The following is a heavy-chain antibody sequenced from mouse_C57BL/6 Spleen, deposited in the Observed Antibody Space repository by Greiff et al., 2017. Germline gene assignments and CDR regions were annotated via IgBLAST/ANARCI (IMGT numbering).Heavy chain of an antibody. Sequence: VQLKESGPELVKPGASVKISCKASGYSFTDSNMNWVKQSNGKSLEWIGVINPNYGTTSYNQKFKGKATLTADQSSSTAYMQLNSLTSEDSAVYYGARGKNLYSNPYSLDYWGQGTTLTVSS. J-gene: IGHJ2*01. V-gene: IGHV1-39*01. D-gene: IGHD2-5*01. CDR2: INPNYGTT. CDR1: GYSFTDSN. CDR3: ARGKNLYSNPYSLDY.